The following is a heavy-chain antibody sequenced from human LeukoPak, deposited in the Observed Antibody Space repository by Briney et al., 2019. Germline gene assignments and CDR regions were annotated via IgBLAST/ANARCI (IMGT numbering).Heavy chain of an antibody. CDR1: GFTFSSYA. CDR3: GGEDSSYYFDY. Sequence: GGSLRLSCAASGFTFSSYAMHWVRQPPGKGLEWVAVISYDGSNNYYAASVEGRFIISRSNYNNTLYLQMISMRGEETAVYYCGGEDSSYYFDYWGQGTLVTVSS. J-gene: IGHJ4*02. D-gene: IGHD6-6*01. CDR2: ISYDGSNN. V-gene: IGHV3-30-3*01.